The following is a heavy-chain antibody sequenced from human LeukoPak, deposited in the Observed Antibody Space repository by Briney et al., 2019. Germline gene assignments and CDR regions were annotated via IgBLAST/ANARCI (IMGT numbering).Heavy chain of an antibody. J-gene: IGHJ4*02. V-gene: IGHV3-21*01. Sequence: PGGSLRLSCAASGFTFSGYSMNWVRQAPGKGLEWVSSISSSSSYIYYADSVKGRFTISRDNAKNSLYLQMNSLRAEDTAVYYCARRPPPYCSSTSCPRGFDYWGQGTLVTVSS. CDR2: ISSSSSYI. CDR1: GFTFSGYS. D-gene: IGHD2-2*01. CDR3: ARRPPPYCSSTSCPRGFDY.